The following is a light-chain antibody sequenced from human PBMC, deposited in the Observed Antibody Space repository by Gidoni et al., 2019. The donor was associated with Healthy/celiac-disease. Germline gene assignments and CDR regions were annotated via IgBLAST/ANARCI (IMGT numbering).Light chain of an antibody. CDR1: SSDVGGYNY. CDR2: DVN. Sequence: QSALTQPASVSGSPGQSITISCTGTSSDVGGYNYVSWYQQHPGKAPKLMIYDVNYRPSGVANRFSGSKSGNTASLTISGLQAEDEADYYCNSYTSSSTWVFGGGTKLTVL. CDR3: NSYTSSSTWV. J-gene: IGLJ3*02. V-gene: IGLV2-14*03.